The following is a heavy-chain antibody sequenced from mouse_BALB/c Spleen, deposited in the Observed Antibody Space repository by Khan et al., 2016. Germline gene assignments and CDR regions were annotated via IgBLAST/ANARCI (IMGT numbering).Heavy chain of an antibody. CDR3: ASTSNDYYGALVN. D-gene: IGHD1-1*01. J-gene: IGHJ4*01. Sequence: VQLQQSGAELVKPGASVKLSCTASGFNIKDTYMHWVKQRPEQGLEWIGRIDPANDNTKYDPKFQGKATITADTSSNTAYLQLSSLTPEDTAFYYWASTSNDYYGALVNWGQGTSVPVSS. CDR2: IDPANDNT. V-gene: IGHV14-3*02. CDR1: GFNIKDTY.